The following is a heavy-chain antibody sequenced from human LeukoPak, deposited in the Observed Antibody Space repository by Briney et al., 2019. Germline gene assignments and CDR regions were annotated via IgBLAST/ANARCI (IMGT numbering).Heavy chain of an antibody. Sequence: PGGSLRLSCAASGFTFSSYWMSWVRQAPGKGLEWVANIKQDGSEKYYVDSVKGRFTISRDNAKSSLYLQMNSLRAEDTAVYYCARLSSGWLSDAFDIWGQGTMVTVSS. CDR2: IKQDGSEK. CDR3: ARLSSGWLSDAFDI. J-gene: IGHJ3*02. CDR1: GFTFSSYW. D-gene: IGHD6-19*01. V-gene: IGHV3-7*03.